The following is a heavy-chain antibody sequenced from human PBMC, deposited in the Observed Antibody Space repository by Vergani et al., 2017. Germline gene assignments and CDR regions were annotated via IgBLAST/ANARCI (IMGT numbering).Heavy chain of an antibody. D-gene: IGHD4-17*01. V-gene: IGHV1-8*01. CDR3: ARGPPTVTTFFGVSWFDP. Sequence: QVQLVQSGAEVKKPGASVKVSCKASGYTFTSYDINWVRQATGQGLEWMGWMNPNSGNTGYAQKFQGRVTMTRNTSISTAYMELSSLRSEDTAVYYCARGPPTVTTFFGVSWFDPWGQGTLVTVSS. CDR1: GYTFTSYD. J-gene: IGHJ5*02. CDR2: MNPNSGNT.